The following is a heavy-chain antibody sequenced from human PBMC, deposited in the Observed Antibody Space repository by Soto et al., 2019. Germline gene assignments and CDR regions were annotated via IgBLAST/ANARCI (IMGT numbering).Heavy chain of an antibody. CDR3: AAEGIEDTMIFDY. J-gene: IGHJ4*02. Sequence: QMQLVQSGPEVKKPGTSVKVSCKASGFTFTSSAVQWVRQARGQRLEWIGWIVVGSGNTNYAQKFQERVTITRDMSTSTAYMELSSLRSEDTAVYYCAAEGIEDTMIFDYWGQGTLVTVSS. D-gene: IGHD3-22*01. CDR2: IVVGSGNT. V-gene: IGHV1-58*01. CDR1: GFTFTSSA.